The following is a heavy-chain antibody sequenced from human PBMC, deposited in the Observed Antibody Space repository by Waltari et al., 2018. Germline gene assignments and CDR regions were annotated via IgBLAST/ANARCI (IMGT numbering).Heavy chain of an antibody. J-gene: IGHJ4*02. V-gene: IGHV4-59*08. CDR3: ARLPTKYFDSLGWGFFDQ. D-gene: IGHD3-22*01. Sequence: HVQLQESGPGLVKPSETLPLPCTVAGDFLSDAHWTWIRQAPGKGLEWIAYLRNTGGTKCTPSLESRVTVSAVTSKKQFSLRLTSVTAADTAVYYCARLPTKYFDSLGWGFFDQWGQGILVTVSS. CDR2: LRNTGGT. CDR1: GDFLSDAH.